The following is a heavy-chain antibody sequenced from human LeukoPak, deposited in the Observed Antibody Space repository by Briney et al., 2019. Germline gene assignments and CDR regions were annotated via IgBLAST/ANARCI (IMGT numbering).Heavy chain of an antibody. Sequence: GSLRLSCAASGFTLSNYPMGWVRQAPVKGLEWLSAIGEEKSGSWTKSADSVKGRFTISRDNSENTLYLQMDSLTVEDTAVYYCAKAGVISGWDYRGQGVLVTVSS. V-gene: IGHV3-23*01. CDR3: AKAGVISGWDY. CDR1: GFTLSNYP. CDR2: IGEEKSGSWT. J-gene: IGHJ4*02. D-gene: IGHD3-3*02.